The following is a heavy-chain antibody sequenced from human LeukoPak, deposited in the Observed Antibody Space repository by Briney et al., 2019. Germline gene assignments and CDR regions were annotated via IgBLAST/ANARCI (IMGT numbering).Heavy chain of an antibody. CDR3: ASGLGGYYDSSGIRLDY. J-gene: IGHJ4*02. CDR1: GGSVSSGGYS. D-gene: IGHD3-22*01. Sequence: SSETLSLTCAVSGGSVSSGGYSWSWIRQPPGKGLEWIGYIYYSGSTYYNPSLKSRVTISVDTSKNQFSLKLSSVTAADTAVYYCASGLGGYYDSSGIRLDYWGQGTLVTVSS. V-gene: IGHV4-31*11. CDR2: IYYSGST.